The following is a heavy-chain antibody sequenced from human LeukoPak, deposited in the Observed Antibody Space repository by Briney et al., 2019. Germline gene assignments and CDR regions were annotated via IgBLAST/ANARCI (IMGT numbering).Heavy chain of an antibody. V-gene: IGHV3-23*01. CDR1: GFTFSSYA. D-gene: IGHD2-21*01. Sequence: GGSLRLSCAASGFTFSSYAMSWVRQAPGQGLKWVSGISGSGVSTYYTDSVKGRFTVSRDNSKNTMFLQMNSLRAEDTAVYYCAKGLYGDTFLNWFDPWGQGTLVTVSS. J-gene: IGHJ5*02. CDR3: AKGLYGDTFLNWFDP. CDR2: ISGSGVST.